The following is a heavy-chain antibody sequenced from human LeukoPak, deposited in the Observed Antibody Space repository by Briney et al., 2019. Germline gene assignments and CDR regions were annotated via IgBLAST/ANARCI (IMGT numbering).Heavy chain of an antibody. D-gene: IGHD3-16*02. CDR1: GFTFSSYG. V-gene: IGHV3-30*18. CDR2: ISYDGSNK. CDR3: AKDGEAYDYVWGSYRCYFDY. J-gene: IGHJ4*02. Sequence: GGSLRLSCAASGFTFSSYGMHWVRQAPGKGLEWVAVISYDGSNKYYADSVKGRFTISRDNSKNTLYLQMNSLRAEDTAVYYCAKDGEAYDYVWGSYRCYFDYWGQGTLVTVSS.